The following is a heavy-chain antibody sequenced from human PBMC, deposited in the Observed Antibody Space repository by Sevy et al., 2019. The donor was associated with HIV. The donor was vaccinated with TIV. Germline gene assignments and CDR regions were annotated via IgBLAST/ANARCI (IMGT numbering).Heavy chain of an antibody. J-gene: IGHJ4*02. CDR3: ARVPGYSSSWYLPH. CDR1: GFTFSSYW. V-gene: IGHV3-7*01. CDR2: IKQDGSEK. D-gene: IGHD6-13*01. Sequence: GGSLRLSCAASGFTFSSYWMSWVRQVPGKGLEWVANIKQDGSEKYYVDSVKGRFTISRDNAKNSLYLQMNSLRAEDTAVYYCARVPGYSSSWYLPHWGQGTLVTISS.